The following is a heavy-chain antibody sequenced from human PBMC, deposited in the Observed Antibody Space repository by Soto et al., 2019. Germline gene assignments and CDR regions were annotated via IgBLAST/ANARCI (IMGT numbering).Heavy chain of an antibody. V-gene: IGHV1-2*02. CDR1: GYTFTGYY. CDR2: INPNSGGT. J-gene: IGHJ4*02. Sequence: QVQLVQSGAEVKKPGASVKVSCKASGYTFTGYYMHWVRQAPGQGLEWMGWINPNSGGTNYAQKFQGRVTMTRDTSNSTDYMELSRLRSDDTAVYYCARDLGDYVWGSYRYTRLDYWGQGTLVTVSS. D-gene: IGHD3-16*02. CDR3: ARDLGDYVWGSYRYTRLDY.